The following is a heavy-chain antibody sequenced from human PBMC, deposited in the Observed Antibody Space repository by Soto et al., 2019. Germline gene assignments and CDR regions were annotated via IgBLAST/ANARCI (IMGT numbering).Heavy chain of an antibody. D-gene: IGHD3-3*01. CDR1: GFTFSSYA. CDR3: AREGRCSSTSCDFYYFWSGYYIGY. J-gene: IGHJ4*02. Sequence: RLSCAASGFTFSSYAMHWVRQAPGKGLEWVAVISYDGSNKYYADSVKGRFTISKDNSKNTPYLQMNSLRAEDTAVYYCAREGRCSSTSCDFYYFWSGYYIGYWGQGTLVTVSS. CDR2: ISYDGSNK. V-gene: IGHV3-30-3*01.